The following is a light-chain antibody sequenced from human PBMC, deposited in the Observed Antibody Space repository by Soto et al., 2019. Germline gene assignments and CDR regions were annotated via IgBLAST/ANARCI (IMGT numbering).Light chain of an antibody. Sequence: EDVLTQSPAILSLSPGERATLSCRASQGIGNYLAWYQQKPGQAPRLLIYDASNRATGIPARFSGSGSDTDFTLTIDSLEPEDSAVYYCQQRNFWPLTFGPGNRVEIK. V-gene: IGKV3D-11*01. CDR3: QQRNFWPLT. J-gene: IGKJ3*01. CDR2: DAS. CDR1: QGIGNY.